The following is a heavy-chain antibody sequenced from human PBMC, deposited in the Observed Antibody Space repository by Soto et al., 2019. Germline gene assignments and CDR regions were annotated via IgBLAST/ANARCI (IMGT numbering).Heavy chain of an antibody. J-gene: IGHJ3*02. Sequence: SETLSLSCTVSGGSISSYYWSWIRQPPGKGLEWIGYIYYSGSTNSNPSLKSRVTISVDTSKNQFSLNLSSVTAADTAVYYCARAELRFWGAFDIWGQGTMVTVSS. CDR3: ARAELRFWGAFDI. CDR1: GGSISSYY. D-gene: IGHD3-10*01. V-gene: IGHV4-59*01. CDR2: IYYSGST.